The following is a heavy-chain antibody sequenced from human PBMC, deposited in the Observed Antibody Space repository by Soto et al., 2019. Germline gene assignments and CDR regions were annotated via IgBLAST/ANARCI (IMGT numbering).Heavy chain of an antibody. CDR3: ARDLSHPWGFDY. CDR2: ILYDGSNK. CDR1: RFTFSRYG. J-gene: IGHJ4*02. D-gene: IGHD1-26*01. Sequence: QVQLVESGGGVVQPGRSLRLSCAASRFTFSRYGMHWVRQAPGKGLEWVAVILYDGSNKYYADSVKGRFTISRDNSKNTQYLQMNSLRAEDTAVYYCARDLSHPWGFDYWCQGTLVTV. V-gene: IGHV3-33*01.